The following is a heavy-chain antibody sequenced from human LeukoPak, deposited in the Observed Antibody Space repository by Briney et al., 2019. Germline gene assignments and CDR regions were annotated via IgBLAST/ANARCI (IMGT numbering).Heavy chain of an antibody. CDR2: ISSSSTI. Sequence: PGGSLRLSCAASGFTFSSYSMDWVRQAPGKGLEWVSYISSSSTIYYADSVKGRFTISRDNAKNSLYLQMNSLRAEDTAVYYCARDHHRRLYDSQARDTFDIWGQGTMVTVSS. CDR3: ARDHHRRLYDSQARDTFDI. V-gene: IGHV3-48*01. CDR1: GFTFSSYS. D-gene: IGHD3-22*01. J-gene: IGHJ3*02.